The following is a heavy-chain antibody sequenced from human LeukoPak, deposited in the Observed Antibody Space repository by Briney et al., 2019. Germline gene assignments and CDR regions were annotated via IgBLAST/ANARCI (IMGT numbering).Heavy chain of an antibody. CDR3: AREDYYDSSGYDY. CDR1: GSSFSSYS. CDR2: ISSRSSYI. J-gene: IGHJ4*02. D-gene: IGHD3-22*01. V-gene: IGHV3-21*06. Sequence: GGSLRLSCAASGSSFSSYSMTWVRQAPGKGLEWVSSISSRSSYIYYADSVKGRFTISRDNAKNSLYLQMNSLRAEDTAVYYCAREDYYDSSGYDYWGQGTLVTVSS.